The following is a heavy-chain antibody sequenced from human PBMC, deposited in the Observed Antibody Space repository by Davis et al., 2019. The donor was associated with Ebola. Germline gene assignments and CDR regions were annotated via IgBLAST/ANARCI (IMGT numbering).Heavy chain of an antibody. V-gene: IGHV3-48*01. Sequence: GESLKISCAASGFTFSSYSMNWVRQAPGKGLEWVSYISSSSSTIYYADSVKGRFTISRDNSKNTLYLQMNSLRAEDTAVYYCARDIAEQWLASYYYGMDVWGKGTTVTVSS. CDR1: GFTFSSYS. J-gene: IGHJ6*04. D-gene: IGHD6-19*01. CDR3: ARDIAEQWLASYYYGMDV. CDR2: ISSSSSTI.